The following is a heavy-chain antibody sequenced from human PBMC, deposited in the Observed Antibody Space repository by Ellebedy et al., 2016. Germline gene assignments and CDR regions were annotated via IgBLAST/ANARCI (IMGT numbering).Heavy chain of an antibody. CDR2: INAGNGNT. J-gene: IGHJ4*02. V-gene: IGHV1-3*01. CDR3: AREGYGSGSYLLFDY. Sequence: ASVKVSCKASGYTFTSYAMHWVRQAPGQRLEWMGWINAGNGNTKYSQKFQGRVTITRDTSASTAYMDLSSLTCEDTAVYYCAREGYGSGSYLLFDYWGQGTLVTVSS. CDR1: GYTFTSYA. D-gene: IGHD3-10*01.